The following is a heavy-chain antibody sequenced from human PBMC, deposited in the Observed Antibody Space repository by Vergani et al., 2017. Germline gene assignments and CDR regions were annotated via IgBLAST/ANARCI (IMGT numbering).Heavy chain of an antibody. Sequence: QVQLVQSGAEVKKPGASVKVSCKASGYTFTSYGISWVRQAPGQGLEWMGWISAYNGNTNYAQQLQGRVTMTTDTSTSTAYMELRSLRSDDTAVYYCARDRQTYQLPQGGIGFDPWGQGTLVTVSS. CDR2: ISAYNGNT. D-gene: IGHD2-2*01. J-gene: IGHJ5*02. V-gene: IGHV1-18*01. CDR3: ARDRQTYQLPQGGIGFDP. CDR1: GYTFTSYG.